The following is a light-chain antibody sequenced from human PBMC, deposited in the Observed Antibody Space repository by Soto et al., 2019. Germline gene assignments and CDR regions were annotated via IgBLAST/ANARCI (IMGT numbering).Light chain of an antibody. CDR2: QTS. V-gene: IGKV3-11*01. J-gene: IGKJ1*01. CDR1: EYNNTM. CDR3: HQRQSWPRT. Sequence: EIVLKQSPATMSSFXGDRVTLVCRPREYNNTMLARHQHRPGRAPRIXXAQTSIRAAGSPARFSASGSGTDFTRTISDGQPEDFALYYGHQRQSWPRTFGQGTKVDIK.